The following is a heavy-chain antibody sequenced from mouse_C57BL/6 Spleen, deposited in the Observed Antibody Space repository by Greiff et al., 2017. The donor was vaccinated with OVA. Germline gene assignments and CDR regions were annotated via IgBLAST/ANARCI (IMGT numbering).Heavy chain of an antibody. CDR1: GYAFSSSW. Sequence: QVQLKQSGPELVKPGASVKISCKASGYAFSSSWMNWVKQRPGKGLEWIGRIYPGDGDTNYNGKFKGKATLTVDKSSSTAYMQLSSLTSEDSAVYVCARGGFYAWFAYWGQGTLVTVSA. J-gene: IGHJ3*01. CDR2: IYPGDGDT. CDR3: ARGGFYAWFAY. D-gene: IGHD1-1*01. V-gene: IGHV1-82*01.